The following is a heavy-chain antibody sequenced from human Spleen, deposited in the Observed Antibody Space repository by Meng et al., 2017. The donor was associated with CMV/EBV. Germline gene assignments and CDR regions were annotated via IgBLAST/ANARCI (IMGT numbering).Heavy chain of an antibody. V-gene: IGHV4-39*07. CDR1: GGSISSSSYY. Sequence: LLQGSGPGLVKPSGTPFLPFTVSGGSISSSSYYWGWIRQPPGKGLEWIGSIYYSGSTYYNPSLKSRVTISVDTSKNQFSLKLSSVTAADTAVYYCARDQGYWGQGTLVTVSS. CDR3: ARDQGY. CDR2: IYYSGST. J-gene: IGHJ4*02.